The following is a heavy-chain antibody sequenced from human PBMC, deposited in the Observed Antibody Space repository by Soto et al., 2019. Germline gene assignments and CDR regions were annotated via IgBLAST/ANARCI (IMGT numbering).Heavy chain of an antibody. V-gene: IGHV1-69*12. CDR2: IIPIFGTA. J-gene: IGHJ5*02. Sequence: QVQLVQSGAEVKKPGSSVKVSCKASGGTFSSYAITWVRQAPGQGLEWMGGIIPIFGTANYAQKFQARVRITADESTSTAYMELSSLRSADTAVYYCARDRGPSSGYYPYWFDPWGQGTLVTVSS. D-gene: IGHD3-22*01. CDR1: GGTFSSYA. CDR3: ARDRGPSSGYYPYWFDP.